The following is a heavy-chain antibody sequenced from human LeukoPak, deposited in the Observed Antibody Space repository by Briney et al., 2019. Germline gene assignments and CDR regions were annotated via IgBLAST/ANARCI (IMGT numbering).Heavy chain of an antibody. CDR3: ARALPGYYDTRGRYYYMDV. J-gene: IGHJ6*03. D-gene: IGHD3-22*01. V-gene: IGHV3-7*01. CDR1: GFTFSSYW. Sequence: GGSLRLSCAASGFTFSSYWMSWARQAPGKGLEWVANIKGDGSDKYYVDSVKGRFTISRDNAKNSLYLQMHSLRAEDTAVYYCARALPGYYDTRGRYYYMDVWGKGTTVTVSS. CDR2: IKGDGSDK.